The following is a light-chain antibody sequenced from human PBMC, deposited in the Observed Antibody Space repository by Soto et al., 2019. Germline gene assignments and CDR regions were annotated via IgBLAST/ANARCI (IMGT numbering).Light chain of an antibody. V-gene: IGLV2-14*01. J-gene: IGLJ1*01. CDR1: SSDVGGHNY. Sequence: QSALTQPASVSGSPGQSITVSCTGTSSDVGGHNYVSWFQQHPGQAPKLLLYEVTTRPSGVSTRFSGSKSGNTASLTISGLQAEYEAYYHCSSYSSSGTLFVFGTGTKLTVL. CDR2: EVT. CDR3: SSYSSSGTLFV.